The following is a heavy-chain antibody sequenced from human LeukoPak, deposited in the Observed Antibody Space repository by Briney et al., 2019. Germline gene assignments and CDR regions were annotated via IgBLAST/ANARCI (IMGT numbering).Heavy chain of an antibody. CDR3: ARDEAAQNWFDP. J-gene: IGHJ5*02. CDR2: IYYSGST. Sequence: SETLSLTCTVSGGSISSSSYYWGWIRQPPGKGLEWIGSIYYSGSTYYNPSLKGRVTISVDTSKNQFSLKLSSVTAADTAVYYCARDEAAQNWFDPWGQGTLVTVSS. D-gene: IGHD6-6*01. CDR1: GGSISSSSYY. V-gene: IGHV4-39*07.